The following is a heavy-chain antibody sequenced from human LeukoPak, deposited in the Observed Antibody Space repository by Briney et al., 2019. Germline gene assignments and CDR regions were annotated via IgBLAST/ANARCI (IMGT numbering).Heavy chain of an antibody. D-gene: IGHD3-10*01. CDR2: IYYSGST. CDR1: GGSISSYY. J-gene: IGHJ5*02. Sequence: PSETLSLTCTVSGGSISSYYWSWIRQPPGKGLEWIGYIYYSGSTNYNPSLKSRVTISVDTSKNQFSLKLSSVTAADTAVYYCARARDYYGSGSYGFDPWGQGTLVTVSS. CDR3: ARARDYYGSGSYGFDP. V-gene: IGHV4-59*01.